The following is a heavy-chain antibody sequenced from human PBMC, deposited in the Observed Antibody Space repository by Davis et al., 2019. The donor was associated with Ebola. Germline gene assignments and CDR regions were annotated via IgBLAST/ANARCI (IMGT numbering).Heavy chain of an antibody. Sequence: AASVKVSCKASGYIFSNYDINWVRQASGQGLEWMGWVNPYSGHTGYVEKFKGRVTMTGDPSISTAYMELSSLRSEDTAMYFCARGTRSFDSWGQGTLVIVSS. CDR3: ARGTRSFDS. J-gene: IGHJ5*01. D-gene: IGHD3-16*01. CDR2: VNPYSGHT. CDR1: GYIFSNYD. V-gene: IGHV1-8*01.